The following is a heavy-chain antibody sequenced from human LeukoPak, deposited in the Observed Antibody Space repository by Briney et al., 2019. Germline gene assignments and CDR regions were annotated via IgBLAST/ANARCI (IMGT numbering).Heavy chain of an antibody. CDR3: ARDGPGAVACYSSWYFDL. D-gene: IGHD5-12*01. J-gene: IGHJ2*01. V-gene: IGHV1-18*01. CDR1: GYTFTSYG. CDR2: MNAYNDNT. Sequence: ASVKVSCTASGYTFTSYGISWVRQAPGQGLEWMGWMNAYNDNTNYAEKFRGRFTMTTDTATSTAYMELKSLRADDTAVYYCARDGPGAVACYSSWYFDLWGRGTLVAVSS.